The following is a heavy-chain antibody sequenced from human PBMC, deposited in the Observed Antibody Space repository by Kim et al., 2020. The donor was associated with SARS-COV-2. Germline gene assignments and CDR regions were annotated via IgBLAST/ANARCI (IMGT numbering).Heavy chain of an antibody. J-gene: IGHJ4*02. CDR3: ARDYDYVWGSYLDY. D-gene: IGHD3-16*02. V-gene: IGHV3-48*03. CDR1: GFTFSSYE. Sequence: GGSLRLSCAASGFTFSSYEMNWVRQAPGKGLEWVSYISSSGSTIYYADSVKGRFTISRDNAKNSLYLQMNSLRAEDTAVYYCARDYDYVWGSYLDYWGQGTLVTVSS. CDR2: ISSSGSTI.